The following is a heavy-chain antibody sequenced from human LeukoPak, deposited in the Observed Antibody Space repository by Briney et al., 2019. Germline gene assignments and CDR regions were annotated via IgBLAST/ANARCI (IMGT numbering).Heavy chain of an antibody. CDR2: MNPNSDNT. J-gene: IGHJ6*03. CDR1: GYTFSTYD. CDR3: ARAGVAARPYPQHYYYYYYMDV. Sequence: ASVEVSCKASGYTFSTYDINWLRQASGQGLEWMGWMNPNSDNTGYVEKFQDRVTFTMNTSISTAYMELGSLRSEDTAVYYCARAGVAARPYPQHYYYYYYMDVWGQGTTVTVSS. V-gene: IGHV1-8*03. D-gene: IGHD6-6*01.